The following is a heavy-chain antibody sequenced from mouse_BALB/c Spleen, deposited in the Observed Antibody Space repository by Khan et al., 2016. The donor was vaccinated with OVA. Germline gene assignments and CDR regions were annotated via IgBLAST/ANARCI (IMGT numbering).Heavy chain of an antibody. Sequence: QVQLQQSGAELARPGASVKLSCKASGYTFTSYWMQWVKQRPGQGLEWIGAIYPGDGDTRSTQKFKGKATLTADKSSSTAYMQLSSLASEDSAVYYCAIGGLYYDYLAYWGQGTLVTVSA. J-gene: IGHJ3*01. CDR3: AIGGLYYDYLAY. CDR2: IYPGDGDT. D-gene: IGHD2-4*01. CDR1: GYTFTSYW. V-gene: IGHV1-87*01.